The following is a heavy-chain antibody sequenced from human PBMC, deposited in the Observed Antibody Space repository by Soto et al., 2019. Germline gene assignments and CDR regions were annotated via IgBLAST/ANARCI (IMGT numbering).Heavy chain of an antibody. CDR1: GYTFTSYG. CDR3: GRDLAYIREY. CDR2: ISAYNGNT. D-gene: IGHD3-10*01. Sequence: ASVKVSCKASGYTFTSYGISWVRQAPGQGLEWMGWISAYNGNTKYSQKFQGRVTMTTDTSTSTAFMEMRSLTSDDTAVYYCGRDLAYIREYWGQGTQVTVSS. V-gene: IGHV1-18*01. J-gene: IGHJ4*02.